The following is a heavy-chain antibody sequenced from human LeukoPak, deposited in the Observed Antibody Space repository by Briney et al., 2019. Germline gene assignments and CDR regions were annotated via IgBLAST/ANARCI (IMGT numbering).Heavy chain of an antibody. Sequence: ASVKVSCKASGYTFTSYDVNWVRQTTGQGLEWMGWMNPNSGNTEYAQKFQGRVTMTWDTSISTAYMDLHSLRSEDTAVYYCGRALPSSGWADYWGQGSLVTVSS. CDR2: MNPNSGNT. D-gene: IGHD6-19*01. V-gene: IGHV1-8*01. J-gene: IGHJ4*02. CDR3: GRALPSSGWADY. CDR1: GYTFTSYD.